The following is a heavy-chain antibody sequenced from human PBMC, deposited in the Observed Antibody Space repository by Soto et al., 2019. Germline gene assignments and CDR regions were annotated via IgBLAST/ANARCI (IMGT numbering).Heavy chain of an antibody. J-gene: IGHJ6*02. CDR3: ARGPTVVGSHYYYGMDV. CDR1: GYTFTGYY. Sequence: ASVKVSFKASGYTFTGYYMHWLRQAPGQGLEWMGWINPNSGGTNYAQKFQGRVTMTRDTSISTAYMELSRLRSDDTAVYYCARGPTVVGSHYYYGMDVWGQGTTVTVSS. D-gene: IGHD2-15*01. CDR2: INPNSGGT. V-gene: IGHV1-2*02.